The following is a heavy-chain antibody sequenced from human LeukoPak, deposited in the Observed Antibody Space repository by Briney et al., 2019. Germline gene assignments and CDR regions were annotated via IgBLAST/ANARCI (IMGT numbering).Heavy chain of an antibody. CDR2: INPNSGDT. J-gene: IGHJ4*02. CDR1: GYTFTGYY. V-gene: IGHV1-2*02. D-gene: IGHD3-10*01. CDR3: ARDRGPSVDSGIYYQYYFHY. Sequence: LVASVKVSCKASGYTFTGYYVHWMRQAPGQGLEWVGWINPNSGDTEYEQKFQGRVTMTRDTSIATAYMEMTRLAPDDTAVYYCARDRGPSVDSGIYYQYYFHYWGQGTLVTVPS.